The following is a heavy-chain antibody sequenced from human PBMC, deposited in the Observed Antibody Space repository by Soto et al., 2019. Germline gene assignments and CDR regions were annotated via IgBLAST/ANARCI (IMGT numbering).Heavy chain of an antibody. J-gene: IGHJ4*02. CDR3: GRSYWGNHFDY. Sequence: SETLSLTCAVYGGSFSGYYWSWIRQPPGKGLEWIGEINHSGSTNYNPSLKSRVTISVDTSKNQFSLKRSSVTAADTAVYYCGRSYWGNHFDYWGQGTLVTVSS. D-gene: IGHD1-26*01. V-gene: IGHV4-34*01. CDR1: GGSFSGYY. CDR2: INHSGST.